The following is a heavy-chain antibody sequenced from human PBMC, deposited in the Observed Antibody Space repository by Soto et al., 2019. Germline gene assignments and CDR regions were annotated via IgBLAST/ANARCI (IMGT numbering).Heavy chain of an antibody. CDR3: AKGRGYCSSTSCYVASDY. J-gene: IGHJ4*02. Sequence: EVQLLESGGGLVQPGGSLRLSCAASGFTFSSCAMSWVRQAPGKGLEWVAAISGSGGSTFYADPVKGRFSISRDNSKTTMYLQMNRLGAEDTAVYYCAKGRGYCSSTSCYVASDYWGQGTLVTVSS. V-gene: IGHV3-23*01. CDR2: ISGSGGST. D-gene: IGHD2-2*01. CDR1: GFTFSSCA.